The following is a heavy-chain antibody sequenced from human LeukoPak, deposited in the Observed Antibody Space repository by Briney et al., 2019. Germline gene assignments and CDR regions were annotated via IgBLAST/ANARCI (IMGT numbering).Heavy chain of an antibody. J-gene: IGHJ6*03. CDR1: GGSISSYY. D-gene: IGHD3-10*01. CDR2: IYTSGST. CDR3: ARDSTYYYGSGRVYYYYYYMDV. V-gene: IGHV4-4*07. Sequence: SETLSLTCTVSGGSISSYYWSWIRQPAEKGLEWIGRIYTSGSTNYNPSLKSRVTMSVDTSKNQFSLKLSSVTAADTAVYYCARDSTYYYGSGRVYYYYYYMDVWGKGTTVTISS.